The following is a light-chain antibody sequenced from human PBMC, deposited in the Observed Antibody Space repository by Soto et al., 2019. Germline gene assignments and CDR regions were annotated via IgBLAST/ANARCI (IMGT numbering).Light chain of an antibody. CDR2: EVS. J-gene: IGLJ1*01. CDR1: NTDVGDYNY. Sequence: QSVLTQPASVAGSPGQSITISCTGSNTDVGDYNYVSWYRQLPGKAPQLIIYEVSHRFSGLSYRFSGSKSGNTASLTISGLQAEDEGDYYCTSFAPGRIYVFGSGTKVTVL. CDR3: TSFAPGRIYV. V-gene: IGLV2-14*03.